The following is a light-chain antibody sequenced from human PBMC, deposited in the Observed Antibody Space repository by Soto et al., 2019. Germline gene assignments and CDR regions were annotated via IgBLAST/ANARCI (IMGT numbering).Light chain of an antibody. CDR1: QSFNTW. V-gene: IGKV1-5*03. J-gene: IGKJ2*01. CDR3: QQYNSYPYT. CDR2: KTS. Sequence: DVQMTQSPSSLSPSVGDRVTITCRASQSFNTWLAWYQQKPGKAPKLLIYKTSILESGVPSRFSGSGSGTEFTLTISSLQPEDSAPYYCQQYNSYPYTFGQGTK.